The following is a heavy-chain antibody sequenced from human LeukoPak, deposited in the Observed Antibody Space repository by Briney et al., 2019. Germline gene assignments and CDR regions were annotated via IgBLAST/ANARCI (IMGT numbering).Heavy chain of an antibody. J-gene: IGHJ1*01. CDR2: IIPIFGTA. V-gene: IGHV1-69*05. CDR1: GGTFSSYA. CDR3: ATDYYDSSGYYYDTEYFQH. Sequence: ASVKVSCKASGGTFSSYAISWVRQAPGQGLEWMGGIIPIFGTANYAQKFQGRVTMTRDTSISTAYMELSRLRSDDTAVYYCATDYYDSSGYYYDTEYFQHWGQGTLVTVSS. D-gene: IGHD3-22*01.